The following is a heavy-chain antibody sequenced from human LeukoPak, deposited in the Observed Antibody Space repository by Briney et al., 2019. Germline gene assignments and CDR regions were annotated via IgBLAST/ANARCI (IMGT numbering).Heavy chain of an antibody. CDR1: GFPFGIYA. J-gene: IGHJ4*02. Sequence: PGGSLRLSCEGSGFPFGIYAMSWVRQAPGKGLEWIAYINHSAEMIFYPDFVKGRFTISRDNPKKSLYLQMNALRYEDTAIYYCARDHDWAFDLWGQGTLVTVSS. CDR2: INHSAEMI. D-gene: IGHD3-9*01. V-gene: IGHV3-48*02. CDR3: ARDHDWAFDL.